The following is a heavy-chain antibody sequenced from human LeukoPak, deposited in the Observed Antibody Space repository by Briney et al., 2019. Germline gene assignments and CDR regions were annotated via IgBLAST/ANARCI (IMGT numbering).Heavy chain of an antibody. CDR1: RGTFSKYA. Sequence: ASVKVSCKASRGTFSKYAISWVRQAPGQGLEWMGRIIPILNITRYAQKFQGRVTIAADKSTSTAYMELSSLRSEDTAVYYCARDDDRAREIDYWGQGTLVTVSS. V-gene: IGHV1-69*04. CDR3: ARDDDRAREIDY. J-gene: IGHJ4*02. D-gene: IGHD3-22*01. CDR2: IIPILNIT.